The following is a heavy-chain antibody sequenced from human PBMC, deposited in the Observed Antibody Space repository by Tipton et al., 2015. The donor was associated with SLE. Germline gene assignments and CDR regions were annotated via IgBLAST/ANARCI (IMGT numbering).Heavy chain of an antibody. CDR1: GGSISSHY. CDR3: AGPQGDYHDTFDI. CDR2: IYHSGST. D-gene: IGHD4-17*01. J-gene: IGHJ3*02. V-gene: IGHV4-59*04. Sequence: TLSLTCTVSGGSISSHYWSWIRQPPGKGLEWIGSIYHSGSTYYNPSLKSRVTISVDTSKNQFSLKLSSVTAADTAVYYCAGPQGDYHDTFDIWGQGTMVTVSS.